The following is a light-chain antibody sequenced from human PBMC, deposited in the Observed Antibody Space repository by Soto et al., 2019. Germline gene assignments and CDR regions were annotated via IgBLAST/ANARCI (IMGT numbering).Light chain of an antibody. Sequence: EIVIAHSPATLSFSPVERATLSRRASQSVSSSYLAWYQQKPGQAPRLLIYGASSRATGIPDRFSGSGSGTDFTLTISRLEPEDFAVYYCQQYGSSSITFGQGTRLEIK. CDR1: QSVSSSY. CDR3: QQYGSSSIT. V-gene: IGKV3-20*01. CDR2: GAS. J-gene: IGKJ5*01.